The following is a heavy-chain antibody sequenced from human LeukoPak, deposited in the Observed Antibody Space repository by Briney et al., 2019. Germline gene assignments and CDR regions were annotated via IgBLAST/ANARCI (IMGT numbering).Heavy chain of an antibody. CDR1: GGSISSYY. CDR2: IYYSGST. Sequence: SETLSLTCTVSGGSISSYYWSWIRQPPGKGLEWIGYIYYSGSTNYNPSLKSRVTISVDRSRSQFTLKLNSVTAADTAVYYCAKTTVTSSYWYFDLWGRGTLVTVSS. V-gene: IGHV4-59*08. CDR3: AKTTVTSSYWYFDL. D-gene: IGHD4-17*01. J-gene: IGHJ2*01.